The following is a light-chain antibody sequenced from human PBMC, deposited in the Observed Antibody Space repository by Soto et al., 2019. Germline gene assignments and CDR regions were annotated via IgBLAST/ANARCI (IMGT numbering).Light chain of an antibody. CDR1: QSLEYRDGNIY. Sequence: DVVMTQSPLSLPVTLGQPASISCRSSQSLEYRDGNIYLNWFHQRPGQSPRRLIYKVSNRDSGVPDRVSGSGSDTDFTLKISGVEADDVGVYYCMQGSNWPLTFGGGTKVDIK. CDR2: KVS. J-gene: IGKJ4*01. CDR3: MQGSNWPLT. V-gene: IGKV2-30*01.